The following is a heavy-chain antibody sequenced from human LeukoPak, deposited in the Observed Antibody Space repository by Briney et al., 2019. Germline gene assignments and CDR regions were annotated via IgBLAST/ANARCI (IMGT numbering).Heavy chain of an antibody. CDR2: ISSDGTKK. CDR3: AKTYLTGSIYGMDV. CDR1: GFTFSTYA. Sequence: GGSLRLSCAGSGFTFSTYAMHWVRQAPGKGLEWVAVISSDGTKKYYADSVKGRFTISRDNSKDMLYLQMNSLRVDDTAVYYCAKTYLTGSIYGMDVWGQGTTVTVSS. D-gene: IGHD3-9*01. J-gene: IGHJ6*02. V-gene: IGHV3-30-3*02.